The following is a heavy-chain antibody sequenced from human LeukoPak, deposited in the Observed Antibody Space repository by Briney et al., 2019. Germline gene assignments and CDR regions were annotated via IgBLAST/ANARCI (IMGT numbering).Heavy chain of an antibody. J-gene: IGHJ6*03. CDR1: GFTFSSYA. Sequence: GGSLRLSCAASGFTFSSYAMHWVRQAPGKGLEYVSAISGNGGSTYYANSVKGRFTISRDNSKNTLYLQMGSLRAEDMAVYYCARARPIAYYYYYMDVWGKGTTVTVSS. CDR2: ISGNGGST. CDR3: ARARPIAYYYYYMDV. V-gene: IGHV3-64*01. D-gene: IGHD3-16*02.